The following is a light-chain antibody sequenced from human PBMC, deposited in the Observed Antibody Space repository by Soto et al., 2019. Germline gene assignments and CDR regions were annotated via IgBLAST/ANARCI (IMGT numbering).Light chain of an antibody. CDR1: QSIGSW. CDR2: KAS. CDR3: QQYNTYRT. V-gene: IGKV1-5*03. Sequence: DIQMTQSPSTLSASVGDRVTITCRASQSIGSWLAWYQQKPGKAPNLLIYKASSLESGVPSRFSGSGSGTEFTLTISSLQPDDFANYYCQQYNTYRTFGQGTKVEIK. J-gene: IGKJ1*01.